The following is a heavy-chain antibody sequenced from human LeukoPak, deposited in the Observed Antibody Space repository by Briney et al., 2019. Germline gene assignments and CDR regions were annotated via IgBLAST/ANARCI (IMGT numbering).Heavy chain of an antibody. CDR3: TRWGGSTIYSPGWFDP. Sequence: GGSLRLSCAASGFTFSNAWMSWVRQAPGKGLEWVGRIKSKTDGGKTDYAAPVKGRFTISRDDSKNTVYLQMRSLKTEDTAVYYCTRWGGSTIYSPGWFDPWGQGTLVTVSS. J-gene: IGHJ5*02. D-gene: IGHD3-3*01. CDR2: IKSKTDGGKT. CDR1: GFTFSNAW. V-gene: IGHV3-15*01.